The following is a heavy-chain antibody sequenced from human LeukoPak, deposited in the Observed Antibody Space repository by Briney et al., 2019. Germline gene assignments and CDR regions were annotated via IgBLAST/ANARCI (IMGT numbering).Heavy chain of an antibody. CDR2: ISGSGGST. V-gene: IGHV3-23*01. CDR1: GFTFSSYA. Sequence: GGSLRLSCAASGFTFSSYAMSWVRQAPGKGLEWVSAISGSGGSTYYADSVKGRFTIYRDNAKNSLYMQMNSLRAEETAVYYCATWRGSAFDPWGQGTLVTVSS. CDR3: ATWRGSAFDP. J-gene: IGHJ5*02. D-gene: IGHD1-1*01.